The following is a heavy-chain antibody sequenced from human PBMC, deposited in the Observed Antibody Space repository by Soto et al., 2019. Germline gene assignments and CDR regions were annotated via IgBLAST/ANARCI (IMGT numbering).Heavy chain of an antibody. J-gene: IGHJ5*02. CDR1: GFTFSSYG. CDR2: ISYDGSNK. V-gene: IGHV3-30*18. CDR3: ANDRARALDP. Sequence: QVQLVESGGGVVQPGRSLRLSCAASGFTFSSYGMHWVRQAPGKGLEWVAVISYDGSNKYYADSVKGRFTISRDNSKNTLYLQMNSLSAEDTAVYYCANDRARALDPWGQGTLVTVSS.